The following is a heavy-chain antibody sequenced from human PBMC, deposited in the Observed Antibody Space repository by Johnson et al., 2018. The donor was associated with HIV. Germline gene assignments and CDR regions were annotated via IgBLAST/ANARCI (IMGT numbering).Heavy chain of an antibody. V-gene: IGHV3-20*04. CDR1: RFTFNDYG. Sequence: MQLVESGGGVVRPGGSLRLSCAASRFTFNDYGMNWVRQVPGKGLEWVSGITWNGGSTGNADSVKGRFTISRDNAKNSLYLQMSSLRAADTAFYYCARDISIAGGGDAFDIWGQGTMVTVSS. J-gene: IGHJ3*02. D-gene: IGHD6-6*01. CDR2: ITWNGGST. CDR3: ARDISIAGGGDAFDI.